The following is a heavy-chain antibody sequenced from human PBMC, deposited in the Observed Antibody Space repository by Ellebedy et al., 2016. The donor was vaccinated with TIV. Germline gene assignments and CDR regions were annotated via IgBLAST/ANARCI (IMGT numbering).Heavy chain of an antibody. CDR3: MISGY. V-gene: IGHV3-48*02. D-gene: IGHD3-10*01. CDR1: GFTFSSNS. CDR2: ISSSSSTI. J-gene: IGHJ4*02. Sequence: GESLKISXAASGFTFSSNSMNWVRQAPGKGLEWISYISSSSSTIYYADSVKGRFTISRDNAKNSLYLQMNSLRDDDTAVYYCMISGYWGQGTLVTVSS.